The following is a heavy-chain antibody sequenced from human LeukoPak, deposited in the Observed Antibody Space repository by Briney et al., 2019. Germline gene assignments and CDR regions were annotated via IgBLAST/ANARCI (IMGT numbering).Heavy chain of an antibody. CDR3: ARRGRNGPLRWFGEGHFDY. J-gene: IGHJ4*02. CDR1: GGSISSSSYY. V-gene: IGHV4-39*01. D-gene: IGHD3-10*01. CDR2: IYYSGST. Sequence: SETLSLTCTVSGGSISSSSYYWGWIRQPPGKGLEWIGSIYYSGSTYYNPSLKSRVTISVDTSKNQFSLKLSSVTAADTAVYYCARRGRNGPLRWFGEGHFDYWGQGTLVTVSS.